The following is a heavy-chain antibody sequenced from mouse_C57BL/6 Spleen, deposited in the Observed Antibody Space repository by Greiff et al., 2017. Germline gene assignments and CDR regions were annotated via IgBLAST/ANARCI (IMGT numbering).Heavy chain of an antibody. CDR2: INPSSGYT. CDR3: ARYYGSSPWAMDY. J-gene: IGHJ4*01. Sequence: QVQLQQSGAELAKPGASVKLSCKASGYTFTSYWMHWVKQRPGQGLEWIGYINPSSGYTKYNQKFKDKATLTADKSSSAAYMQLSSLTYEDSAVYYCARYYGSSPWAMDYWGQGTSVTVSS. V-gene: IGHV1-7*01. D-gene: IGHD1-1*01. CDR1: GYTFTSYW.